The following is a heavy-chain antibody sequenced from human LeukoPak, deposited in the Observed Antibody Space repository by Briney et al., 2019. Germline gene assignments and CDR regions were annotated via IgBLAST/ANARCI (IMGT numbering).Heavy chain of an antibody. V-gene: IGHV3-30*18. CDR2: ISYDGSNK. D-gene: IGHD6-19*01. CDR3: AKDLGQWLARDAFDI. CDR1: GFTFSSYG. J-gene: IGHJ3*02. Sequence: GGSLRLSCAASGFTFSSYGMHWVRQAPGKGLEWVAVISYDGSNKYYADSVKGRFTISRDNSKNTLYLQMNSLRAEDTAVYYCAKDLGQWLARDAFDIWGQGTMVTVSS.